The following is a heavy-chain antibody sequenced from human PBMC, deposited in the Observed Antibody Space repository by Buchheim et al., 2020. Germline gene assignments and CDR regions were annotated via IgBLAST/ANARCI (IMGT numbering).Heavy chain of an antibody. CDR2: ISYDGTNK. J-gene: IGHJ6*02. D-gene: IGHD3-22*01. CDR3: AVGNYYGSSGYSNDYYYYGMDV. Sequence: QVQLVESGGGVVQPGRSLRLACAASGFTFSGYPMHWVRQAPGKGLEWVAVISYDGTNKYYADSVKGRFTISRDNSKNTVYLQMNSLRVEDTVVHYCAVGNYYGSSGYSNDYYYYGMDVWGQGTT. V-gene: IGHV3-30-3*01. CDR1: GFTFSGYP.